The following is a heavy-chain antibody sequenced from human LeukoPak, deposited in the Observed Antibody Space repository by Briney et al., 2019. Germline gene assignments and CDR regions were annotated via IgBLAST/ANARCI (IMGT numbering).Heavy chain of an antibody. CDR2: ILHSGST. Sequence: SETLSLTCTVSGASITSDSYLWAWIRHAPGKGLDWIASILHSGSTYYSPSLKSRVIISAATSKAQFSLKLSSVTAADTSVYYCARLYRYYFGSGTYVAGWFDPWGQGTLVTVSS. CDR1: GASITSDSYL. D-gene: IGHD3-10*01. J-gene: IGHJ5*02. CDR3: ARLYRYYFGSGTYVAGWFDP. V-gene: IGHV4-39*01.